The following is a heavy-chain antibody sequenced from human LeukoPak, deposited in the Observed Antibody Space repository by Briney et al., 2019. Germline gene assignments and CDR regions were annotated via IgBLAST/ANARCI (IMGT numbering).Heavy chain of an antibody. D-gene: IGHD1-1*01. CDR2: IYYSGST. Sequence: PSETLSLTCTVSGGSISSSSYYWGWIRQPPGKGLEWIVSIYYSGSTYYHPSLKSRVTISVDTSKHQFSLKLSSVTAADTAVYYCARATTRNWNPPSFHMDVWGKGTTVTVSS. CDR3: ARATTRNWNPPSFHMDV. V-gene: IGHV4-39*07. J-gene: IGHJ6*03. CDR1: GGSISSSSYY.